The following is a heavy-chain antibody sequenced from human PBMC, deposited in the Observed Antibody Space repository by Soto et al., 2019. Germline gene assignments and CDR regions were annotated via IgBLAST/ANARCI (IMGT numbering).Heavy chain of an antibody. J-gene: IGHJ5*02. CDR1: GFTFSDYY. Sequence: QVQLVESGGGLVKPGGSLRLSCAASGFTFSDYYMSWIRQAPGKGLEWVSYISSSGSTIYYADSVKGRFTNSRDNAKNSLYLQMNSLRAEDTAVYYCARDRIPEYCSGGSCYSGWFDPWGQGTLVTVSS. CDR2: ISSSGSTI. CDR3: ARDRIPEYCSGGSCYSGWFDP. D-gene: IGHD2-15*01. V-gene: IGHV3-11*01.